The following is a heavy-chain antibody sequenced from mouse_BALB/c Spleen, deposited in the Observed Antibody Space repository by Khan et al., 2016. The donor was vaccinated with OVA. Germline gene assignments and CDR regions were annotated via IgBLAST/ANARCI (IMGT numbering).Heavy chain of an antibody. CDR2: ISIYYDNT. D-gene: IGHD2-1*01. Sequence: QMQLEESGPELVRPGESVKISCKGSGYTFTDYAMHWVKQSHGKSLEWIGVISIYYDNTNYNQKFKGKATMTVDKSSSTAYRELARLTSEDSAIYYRERGGTWVQRGGGNSDFRGLGTTLTVSS. CDR3: ERGGTWVQRGGGNSDF. J-gene: IGHJ2*01. V-gene: IGHV1S137*01. CDR1: GYTFTDYA.